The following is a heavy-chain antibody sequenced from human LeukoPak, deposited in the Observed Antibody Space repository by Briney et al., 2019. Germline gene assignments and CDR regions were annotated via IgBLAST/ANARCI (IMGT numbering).Heavy chain of an antibody. Sequence: GGSLRLSCVASGFTFTSYEMNWARQAPGKGLEWVAKISTGGQTTVYADSVKGRFTISRDNAKNSLFLQMNSLRAEDAATYYCARTYWGGYCHYRGIRRGGDFWGQGILV. CDR2: ISTGGQTT. CDR1: GFTFTSYE. J-gene: IGHJ4*02. D-gene: IGHD2-21*02. V-gene: IGHV3-48*03. CDR3: ARTYWGGYCHYRGIRRGGDF.